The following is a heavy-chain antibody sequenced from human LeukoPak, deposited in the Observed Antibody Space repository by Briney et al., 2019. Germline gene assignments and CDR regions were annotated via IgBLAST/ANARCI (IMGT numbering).Heavy chain of an antibody. J-gene: IGHJ4*02. CDR2: LKSKTDGGTT. D-gene: IGHD3-22*01. CDR1: GFTFTSYC. V-gene: IGHV3-15*01. Sequence: PGGSLRLSCAASGFTFTSYCMTWVRQAPGNGLEWVGRLKSKTDGGTTDYAAPVKGRFTILRDDSKNTLYLQMNSLRTEDTAVYYCYSMIVVGIRVINDYWGQGTLVTVSS. CDR3: YSMIVVGIRVINDY.